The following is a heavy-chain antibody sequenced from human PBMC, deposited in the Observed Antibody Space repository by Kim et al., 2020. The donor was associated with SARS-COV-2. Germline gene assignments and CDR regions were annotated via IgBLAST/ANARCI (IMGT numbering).Heavy chain of an antibody. D-gene: IGHD3-16*01. CDR3: VRGQGYVLDY. V-gene: IGHV3-7*01. J-gene: IGHJ4*02. CDR1: GLSFGDKW. Sequence: GGSLRLSCAASGLSFGDKWMHWVRQAPGKGLEWVAHIKGDGSQKNYVDSVEGRFTISRDNAENSLYLQMNNLRAGDTALYYCVRGQGYVLDYWGQGTLVTVS. CDR2: IKGDGSQK.